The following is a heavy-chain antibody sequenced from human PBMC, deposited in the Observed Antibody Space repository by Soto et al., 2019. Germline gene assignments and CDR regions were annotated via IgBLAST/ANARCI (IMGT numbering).Heavy chain of an antibody. CDR3: ARDPKTSGGQHWAFNYFDS. Sequence: SLRLSCAASGFSFSISPMHWVRQAPGKGPEWVALISYDGTNKFYADSAKGRFTISRDNSKSTLYLQVDSLRPEDAAVYYCARDPKTSGGQHWAFNYFDSWGQGTLVTVSS. J-gene: IGHJ4*02. CDR1: GFSFSISP. D-gene: IGHD7-27*01. V-gene: IGHV3-30-3*01. CDR2: ISYDGTNK.